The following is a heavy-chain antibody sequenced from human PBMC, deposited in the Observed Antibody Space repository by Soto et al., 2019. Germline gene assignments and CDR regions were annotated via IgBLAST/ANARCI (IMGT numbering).Heavy chain of an antibody. J-gene: IGHJ6*03. D-gene: IGHD2-2*01. CDR2: IIPILGIA. CDR3: ARGRRYCSRTSCPNYYYYMDV. CDR1: GGTFSSYT. V-gene: IGHV1-69*02. Sequence: ASVKVSCKASGGTFSSYTISWVRQAPGQGLEWMGRIIPILGIANYAQKFQGRVTITADKSTSTAYMELSSLRSEDTAVYYCARGRRYCSRTSCPNYYYYMDVWGKGTTVTVSS.